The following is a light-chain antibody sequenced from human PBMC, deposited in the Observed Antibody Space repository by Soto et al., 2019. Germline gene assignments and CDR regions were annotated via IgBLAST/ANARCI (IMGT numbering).Light chain of an antibody. CDR2: AAS. V-gene: IGKV3-20*01. Sequence: EIVLTQSPGTLSLSPGERATLSCRASASLSTNSLAWYQQKPGQPPRLLIYAASTRHTDIPDRFTGSGSGTDFALTISRLEPEDFAVYYCQQYYNWPRTFGQGTRLEI. CDR3: QQYYNWPRT. CDR1: ASLSTNS. J-gene: IGKJ5*01.